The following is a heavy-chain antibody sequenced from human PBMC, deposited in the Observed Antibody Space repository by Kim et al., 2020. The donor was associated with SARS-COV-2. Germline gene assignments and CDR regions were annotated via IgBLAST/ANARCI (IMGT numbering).Heavy chain of an antibody. Sequence: GGSLRLSCAASGFTFSSYAMHWVRQAPGKGLEWVAVISYDGSNKYYADSVKGRFTISRDNSKNTLYLQMNSLRAEDTAVYYCARGLGGYKTYFDYWGQGTLFTVSS. CDR2: ISYDGSNK. V-gene: IGHV3-30*04. J-gene: IGHJ4*02. CDR1: GFTFSSYA. CDR3: ARGLGGYKTYFDY. D-gene: IGHD5-12*01.